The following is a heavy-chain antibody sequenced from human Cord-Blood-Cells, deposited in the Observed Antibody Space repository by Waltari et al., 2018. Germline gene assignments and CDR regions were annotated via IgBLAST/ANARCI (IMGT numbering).Heavy chain of an antibody. CDR2: IYHSGST. Sequence: QVQLQESGPGLVKPSGTLSLTCAVSGGSISSSNWWSWVRQPPGKGLEWIGEIYHSGSTNYNPSLKSRVTLSVDKSKNQFSLKLSSVTAADTAVYYCARVRAVLRFLEWLSWFDPWGQGTLVTVSS. D-gene: IGHD3-3*01. CDR1: GGSISSSNW. J-gene: IGHJ5*02. CDR3: ARVRAVLRFLEWLSWFDP. V-gene: IGHV4-4*02.